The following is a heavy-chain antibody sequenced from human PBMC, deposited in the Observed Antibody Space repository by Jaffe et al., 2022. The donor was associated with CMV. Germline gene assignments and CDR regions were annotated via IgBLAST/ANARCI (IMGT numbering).Heavy chain of an antibody. CDR2: FDPEDGET. V-gene: IGHV1-24*01. Sequence: QVQLVQSGAEVKKPGASVKVSCKVSGYTLTELSMHWVRQAPGKGLEWMGGFDPEDGETIYAQKFQGRVTMTEDTSTDTAYMELSSLRSEDTAVYYCATGGYCSSTSCISQYGMDVWGQGTTVTVSS. J-gene: IGHJ6*02. CDR1: GYTLTELS. CDR3: ATGGYCSSTSCISQYGMDV. D-gene: IGHD2-2*01.